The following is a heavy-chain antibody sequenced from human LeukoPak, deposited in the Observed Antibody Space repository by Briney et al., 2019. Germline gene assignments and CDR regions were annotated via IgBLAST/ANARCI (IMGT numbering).Heavy chain of an antibody. CDR3: ARPYCSSTSCIDAFDI. CDR1: EFTFSNHG. CDR2: ISYDGSNK. Sequence: GGSLRLSCAASEFTFSNHGMHWVRQAPGKGLEWVAVISYDGSNKYYADSVKGRFTISRDNSKNTLYLQMNSLRAEDTAVYYCARPYCSSTSCIDAFDIWGQGTMVTVSS. V-gene: IGHV3-30*19. D-gene: IGHD2-2*01. J-gene: IGHJ3*02.